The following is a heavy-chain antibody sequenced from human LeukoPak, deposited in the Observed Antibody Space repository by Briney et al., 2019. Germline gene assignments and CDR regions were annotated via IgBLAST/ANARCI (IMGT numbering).Heavy chain of an antibody. CDR2: IRYDGSNK. CDR3: AKDSANTIFGVVTTLFDY. CDR1: GFTFSSYG. V-gene: IGHV3-30*02. J-gene: IGHJ4*02. Sequence: GGSLRLSCAASGFTFSSYGMHWVRQAPGKGLEWVAFIRYDGSNKYYADSVKGRFTISRDNSKNTLYLQMNSLRAEDTAVYYCAKDSANTIFGVVTTLFDYWGQGTLVTVSS. D-gene: IGHD3-3*01.